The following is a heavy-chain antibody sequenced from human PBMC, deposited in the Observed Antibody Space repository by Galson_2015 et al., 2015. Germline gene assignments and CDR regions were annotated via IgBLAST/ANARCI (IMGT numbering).Heavy chain of an antibody. V-gene: IGHV1-3*01. CDR1: GYTFTSYA. Sequence: SVKVSCKASGYTFTSYAMHWVRQASGQRLEWMGWINAGNGNTKYSQKFQGRVTITRDTSASTAYMELSSLRSEDTAVYYCARLIAAAGRGGFDYWGQGTLVTVSS. J-gene: IGHJ4*02. CDR3: ARLIAAAGRGGFDY. CDR2: INAGNGNT. D-gene: IGHD6-13*01.